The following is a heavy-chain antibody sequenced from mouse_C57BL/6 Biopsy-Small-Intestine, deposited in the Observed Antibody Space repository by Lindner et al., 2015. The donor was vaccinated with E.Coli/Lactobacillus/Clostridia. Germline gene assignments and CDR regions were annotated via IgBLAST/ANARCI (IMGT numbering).Heavy chain of an antibody. J-gene: IGHJ4*01. CDR2: IDPANGNT. Sequence: VQLQESGAELVRPGASVKLSCTASGFDIKDDFIHWVKQRPEQGLEWIGRIDPANGNTKYAPKFQDKATITTDTSSNTAYLQLNSLTSEGTAVYYCARSDDYDYFAMDYWGQGTSVTVSS. V-gene: IGHV14-3*01. CDR3: ARSDDYDYFAMDY. CDR1: GFDIKDDF. D-gene: IGHD2-4*01.